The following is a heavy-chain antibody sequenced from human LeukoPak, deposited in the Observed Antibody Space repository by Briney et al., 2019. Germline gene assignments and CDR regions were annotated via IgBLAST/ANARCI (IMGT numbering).Heavy chain of an antibody. CDR3: ARDCSGGCLGY. V-gene: IGHV4-34*01. CDR2: INHSGST. CDR1: GGSFSGYY. Sequence: SETLSLTCAFYGGSFSGYYWSWIRQPPGKGLEWMGEINHSGSTNYNPSRKSRVTISVDTSKNQFSLKLSSVTAADTAVYYCARDCSGGCLGYWGQGTLVTVSS. J-gene: IGHJ4*02. D-gene: IGHD2-15*01.